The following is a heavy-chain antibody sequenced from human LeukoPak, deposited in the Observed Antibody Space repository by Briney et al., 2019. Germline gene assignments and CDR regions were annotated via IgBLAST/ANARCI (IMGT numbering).Heavy chain of an antibody. J-gene: IGHJ3*02. CDR1: GYTFSNYN. V-gene: IGHV1-46*01. CDR3: ERVRDGYNDAYDI. CDR2: VNPSGDST. Sequence: GASVKVSCKASGYTFSNYNIHWVRQAPGQGLEWMGIVNPSGDSTNYAQNFQGRVTMTGDTSTSTVYMELSSLRSEDTAVYYCERVRDGYNDAYDIWGQGTMVTVPS. D-gene: IGHD5-24*01.